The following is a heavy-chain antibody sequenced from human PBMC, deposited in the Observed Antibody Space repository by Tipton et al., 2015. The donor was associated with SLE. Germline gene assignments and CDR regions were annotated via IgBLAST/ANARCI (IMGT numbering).Heavy chain of an antibody. D-gene: IGHD3-10*01. CDR1: GGSISSGGYY. J-gene: IGHJ4*02. CDR3: ARDERVRGVLGY. Sequence: TLSLTCTVSGGSISSGGYYWSWIRQHPGKGLEWIGYIYYSGSTYYNPSLKSRVTISVDTSKNQFSLKLSSVTAADTAVYYCARDERVRGVLGYWGQGTLVTVSS. V-gene: IGHV4-31*03. CDR2: IYYSGST.